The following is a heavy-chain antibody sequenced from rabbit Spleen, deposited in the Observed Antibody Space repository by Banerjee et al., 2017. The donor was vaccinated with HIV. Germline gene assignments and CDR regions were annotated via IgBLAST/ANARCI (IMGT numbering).Heavy chain of an antibody. D-gene: IGHD4-1*01. J-gene: IGHJ3*01. CDR1: GFDFTNYY. CDR2: IYAARGST. V-gene: IGHV1S7*01. Sequence: QLTETGGGLVQPGGSLTLSCKASGFDFTNYYISWVRQAPGKGLEWIGIIYAARGSTDYASWVNGRFTISSDNAQSTVDLKMTSLTAADTATYFCARAIVPWLGLTRLDLWGTGTLVTVS. CDR3: ARAIVPWLGLTRLDL.